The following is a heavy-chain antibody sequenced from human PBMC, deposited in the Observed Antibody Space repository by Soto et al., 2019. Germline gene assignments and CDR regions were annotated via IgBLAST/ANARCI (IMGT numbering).Heavy chain of an antibody. J-gene: IGHJ4*02. V-gene: IGHV1-18*01. CDR3: ARLYYDILTGYSGPDY. Sequence: EASVRLSCKASGYTFTSYGISWVRQAPGQGLEWMGWISAYNGNTNYAQKLQGRVTMTTDTSTSTAYMELRSLRSDDTAVYYCARLYYDILTGYSGPDYWGQGTLVTVSS. CDR1: GYTFTSYG. D-gene: IGHD3-9*01. CDR2: ISAYNGNT.